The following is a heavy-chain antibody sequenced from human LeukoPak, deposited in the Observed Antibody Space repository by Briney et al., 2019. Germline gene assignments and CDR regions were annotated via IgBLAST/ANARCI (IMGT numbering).Heavy chain of an antibody. Sequence: PSGTLSLTCTVSGGSISGSIYYWAWIRQPPGKRLEWIASILYSGTTYFNPSLKSRVTISVDTSKNQFSLNLKSVTDADTARYYCARILNGGAGCYKYWGQGTLVTVSS. J-gene: IGHJ4*02. CDR1: GGSISGSIYY. CDR3: ARILNGGAGCYKY. D-gene: IGHD2-15*01. CDR2: ILYSGTT. V-gene: IGHV4-39*01.